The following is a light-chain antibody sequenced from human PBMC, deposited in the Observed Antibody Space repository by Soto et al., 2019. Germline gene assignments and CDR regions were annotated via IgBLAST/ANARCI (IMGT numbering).Light chain of an antibody. CDR1: QDIAKN. V-gene: IGKV1-33*01. J-gene: IGKJ5*01. Sequence: QMTQSPSSLSASVGDRVTITCQASQDIAKNLNWYQQKPGKAPKLLIYDASSLQTRVPSRFSGSGSATHFTFTISSLQSEDIATYYCQQYDNLLPITFGQGTRLEIK. CDR2: DAS. CDR3: QQYDNLLPIT.